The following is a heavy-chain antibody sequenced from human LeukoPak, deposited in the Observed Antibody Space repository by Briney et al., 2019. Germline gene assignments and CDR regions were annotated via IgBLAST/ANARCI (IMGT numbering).Heavy chain of an antibody. Sequence: GGSLRLSCAASGFTVSSNYMSWVRQAPGKGLEWVSVIYSGGYTYYADSVKGRFTISRDNSKNTLYLQMNSLRAEDTAVYYCARGLSLWFGDDWFDPWGQGTLVTVSS. CDR3: ARGLSLWFGDDWFDP. D-gene: IGHD3-10*01. V-gene: IGHV3-53*01. J-gene: IGHJ5*02. CDR1: GFTVSSNY. CDR2: IYSGGYT.